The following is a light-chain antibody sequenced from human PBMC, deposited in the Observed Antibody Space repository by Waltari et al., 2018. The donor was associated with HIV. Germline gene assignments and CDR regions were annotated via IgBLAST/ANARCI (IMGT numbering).Light chain of an antibody. CDR1: GLATHY. Sequence: SYELTQPPSVSVSPGETAGITCSGDGLATHYTFWYQQRPGQAPVMVIFKDTQRSTGIPGRVSGSSSGTTVTLTISGVQSEDEADYYCQSFDSTGTQVLFGGGTKLSGL. J-gene: IGLJ2*01. CDR2: KDT. CDR3: QSFDSTGTQVL. V-gene: IGLV3-25*03.